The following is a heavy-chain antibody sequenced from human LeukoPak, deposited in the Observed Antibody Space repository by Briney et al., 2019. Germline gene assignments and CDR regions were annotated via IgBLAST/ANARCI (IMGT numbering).Heavy chain of an antibody. CDR2: IHYSGKV. J-gene: IGHJ4*02. CDR1: GGSLRSSGHW. D-gene: IGHD6-19*01. Sequence: SETLSLTCTVSGGSLRSSGHWWVWIRQPPGKGLEWIRSIHYSGKVYYNPSLKSRVTTSVDTPTDQFSLRLSSATAADTAIYYCARQSGDQSSAWYFEAWGQGTLVTVSS. CDR3: ARQSGDQSSAWYFEA. V-gene: IGHV4-39*01.